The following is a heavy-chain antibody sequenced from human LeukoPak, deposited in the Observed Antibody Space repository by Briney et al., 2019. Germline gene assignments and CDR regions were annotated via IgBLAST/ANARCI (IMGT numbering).Heavy chain of an antibody. CDR3: ARVGYGDHFDY. Sequence: PSETLSLTCTVSGDSISGYHWSWVRQSPVNGLEFIGYILYSGSTNYNPSLKSRVTISVDTSKNQFSLRLSSVTAADTAVYYCARVGYGDHFDYWGQGTLVTVSS. CDR1: GDSISGYH. D-gene: IGHD4-17*01. J-gene: IGHJ4*02. CDR2: ILYSGST. V-gene: IGHV4-59*08.